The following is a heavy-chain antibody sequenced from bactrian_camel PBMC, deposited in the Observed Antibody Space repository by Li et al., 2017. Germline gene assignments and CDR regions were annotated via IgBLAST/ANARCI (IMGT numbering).Heavy chain of an antibody. CDR1: GDTWSIGR. CDR3: VADRNLGGTSCLNPQRAFAV. J-gene: IGHJ4*01. Sequence: HVQLVESGGGTVQAGGDLRLSCSASGDTWSIGRMAWFRQVPGKEREDVAIVDDDGDPTYAPSVRGRFTISKDNAKMTLFLEMNNLKPEDTAMYYCVADRNLGGTSCLNPQRAFAVWGQGTQVTVS. CDR2: VDDDGDPT. V-gene: IGHV3S54*01. D-gene: IGHD1*01.